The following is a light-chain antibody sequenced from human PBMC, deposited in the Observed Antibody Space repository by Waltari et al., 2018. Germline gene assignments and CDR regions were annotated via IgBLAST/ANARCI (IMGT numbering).Light chain of an antibody. CDR3: QHYVRLPAT. CDR2: GAS. CDR1: QSVSRS. Sequence: IVLTQSPGTLSLSPGERATLSCRASQSVSRSLAWYQQKPGQAPKLLIYGASTRATGIPDRFTGSGSGTDFSPTITSLEPXXXXIYFCQHYVRLPATFGQGTKVEIK. V-gene: IGKV3-20*01. J-gene: IGKJ1*01.